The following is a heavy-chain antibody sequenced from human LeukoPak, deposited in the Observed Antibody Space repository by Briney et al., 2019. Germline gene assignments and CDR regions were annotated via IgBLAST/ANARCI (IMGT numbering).Heavy chain of an antibody. D-gene: IGHD1-26*01. CDR3: VKVAPIVGATNYYYYYMDV. CDR2: IWYDGSNK. Sequence: PGGSLRLSCAASGFTFSSYGMHWVRQAPGKGLEWVAVIWYDGSNKYYADSVKGRFTISRDNSKNTLYLQMNSLRAEDTAVYYCVKVAPIVGATNYYYYYMDVWGKGTTVTVSS. V-gene: IGHV3-33*06. CDR1: GFTFSSYG. J-gene: IGHJ6*03.